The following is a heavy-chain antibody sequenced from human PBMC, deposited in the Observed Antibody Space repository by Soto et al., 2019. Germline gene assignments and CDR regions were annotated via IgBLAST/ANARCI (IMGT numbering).Heavy chain of an antibody. CDR3: ARGDFGVTMDV. J-gene: IGHJ6*02. CDR1: EFTFSSYS. Sequence: GGSLRLSCAASEFTFSSYSMIWVRQAPGKGLEWVSCVNGGGDITYYAESVKGRFTISRDNSKNTLYLQMNSRRAEDTAVFYFARGDFGVTMDVWGQGTTFTVSS. D-gene: IGHD3-3*01. V-gene: IGHV3-23*01. CDR2: VNGGGDIT.